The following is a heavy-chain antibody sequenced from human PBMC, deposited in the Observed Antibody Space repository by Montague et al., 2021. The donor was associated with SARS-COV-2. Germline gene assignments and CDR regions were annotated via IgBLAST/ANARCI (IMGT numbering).Heavy chain of an antibody. CDR3: ARAALPGRKNWFDP. CDR1: GGSISSGSYY. Sequence: TLSLTCSVSGGSISSGSYYWSWIRQPAGKGLEWIGRIYTSGGANYNPSLNSRVTISVDTSKNQFSLNLTSVTAADTAVYYCARAALPGRKNWFDPWGQGTLVTVPS. J-gene: IGHJ5*02. V-gene: IGHV4-61*02. CDR2: IYTSGGA. D-gene: IGHD2-2*01.